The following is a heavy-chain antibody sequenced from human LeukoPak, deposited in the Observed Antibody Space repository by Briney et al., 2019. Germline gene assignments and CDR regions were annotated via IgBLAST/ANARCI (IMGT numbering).Heavy chain of an antibody. CDR1: GFTVSSNY. CDR2: ISGSGGST. J-gene: IGHJ4*02. D-gene: IGHD3-10*01. CDR3: AKLSLWFGESLFDY. Sequence: GGSLRLSCAASGFTVSSNYMSWVRQAPGKGLEWVSAISGSGGSTYYADSVKGRFTISRDNSKNTLYLQMNSLRAEDTAVYYCAKLSLWFGESLFDYWGQGTLVTVSS. V-gene: IGHV3-23*01.